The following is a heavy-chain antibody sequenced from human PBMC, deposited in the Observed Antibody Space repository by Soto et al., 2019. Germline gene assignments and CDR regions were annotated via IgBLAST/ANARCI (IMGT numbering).Heavy chain of an antibody. CDR2: SYYSGST. J-gene: IGHJ6*03. D-gene: IGHD7-27*01. V-gene: IGHV4-59*01. CDR1: GGSISSYY. Sequence: QVQLQESGPGLVKPSETLSLTCTVSGGSISSYYWSWIRQPPGKGLASIGYSYYSGSTNYNPSLKSRVTKSVDTSKNQFSLKLSAVTAAVTAVYYGARKGSWDYYCYYTHVWGRGTTVTVS. CDR3: ARKGSWDYYCYYTHV.